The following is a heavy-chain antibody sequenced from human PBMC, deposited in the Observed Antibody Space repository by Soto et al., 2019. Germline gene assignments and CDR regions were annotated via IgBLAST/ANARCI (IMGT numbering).Heavy chain of an antibody. V-gene: IGHV4-31*03. CDR1: GGSISSGGYY. CDR3: ASDPGGNSNDWYFDL. J-gene: IGHJ2*01. CDR2: IYYSGST. D-gene: IGHD2-21*02. Sequence: QVQLQESGPGLVKPSQTLSLTCTVSGGSISSGGYYWNWIRQHPGKGLEWIGYIYYSGSTYYNPSLKSRVTISVDTSKNQFSLKLSSLTAADTAVYYCASDPGGNSNDWYFDLWGRGTLVTVSS.